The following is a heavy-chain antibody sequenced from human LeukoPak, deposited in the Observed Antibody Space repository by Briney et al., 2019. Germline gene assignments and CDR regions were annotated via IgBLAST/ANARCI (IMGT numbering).Heavy chain of an antibody. D-gene: IGHD4-17*01. Sequence: SVKVSCKASGYTFTGYYMHWVRQAPGQGLEWMGGIIPIFGTANYAQKFQGRVTITADESTSTAYMELSSLRSEDTAVYYCARESGDYGAFDIWGQGTMVTVSS. V-gene: IGHV1-69*13. CDR1: GYTFTGYY. CDR2: IIPIFGTA. J-gene: IGHJ3*02. CDR3: ARESGDYGAFDI.